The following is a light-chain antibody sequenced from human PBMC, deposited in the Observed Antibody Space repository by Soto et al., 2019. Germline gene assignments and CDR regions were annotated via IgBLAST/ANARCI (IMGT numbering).Light chain of an antibody. Sequence: EIVLTQSPATLSLSPGERATLSCRASQSVGSFLAWYQHKPGQAPRLLIYDASTSAPGIPARFSGSRSATDFTLTSSSLEPEDFAVYYCHQRSNLWTFGQGTKVEIK. V-gene: IGKV3-11*01. CDR1: QSVGSF. CDR3: HQRSNLWT. J-gene: IGKJ1*01. CDR2: DAS.